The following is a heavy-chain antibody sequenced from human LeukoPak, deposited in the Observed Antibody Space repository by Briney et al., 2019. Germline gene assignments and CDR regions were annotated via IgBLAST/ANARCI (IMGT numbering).Heavy chain of an antibody. Sequence: GASVKVSCKASGYTFTGYYMHWVRQAPGQGLEWMGWMNPSSGGTNYAQKFQGRVTMTRDTSISTAYMELSRLRSDDTAVYYCASDYPIFGVVKPEYYFDYWGQRTLDTVSS. CDR1: GYTFTGYY. CDR3: ASDYPIFGVVKPEYYFDY. J-gene: IGHJ4*02. D-gene: IGHD3-3*01. V-gene: IGHV1-2*02. CDR2: MNPSSGGT.